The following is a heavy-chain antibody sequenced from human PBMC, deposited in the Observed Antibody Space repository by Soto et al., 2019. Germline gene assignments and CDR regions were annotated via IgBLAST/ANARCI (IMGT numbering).Heavy chain of an antibody. Sequence: ASVKVSCKASGHTFTSYYMHWVRQAPGQGLEWMGIINPSGGSTSYAQKFQGRVTMTRDTSTSTVYMGLSSLRSEDTAVYYCARDQGQSGPAAIKDYYYYYGMDVWGQGTTVTVSS. CDR1: GHTFTSYY. CDR3: ARDQGQSGPAAIKDYYYYYGMDV. CDR2: INPSGGST. V-gene: IGHV1-46*01. J-gene: IGHJ6*02. D-gene: IGHD2-2*02.